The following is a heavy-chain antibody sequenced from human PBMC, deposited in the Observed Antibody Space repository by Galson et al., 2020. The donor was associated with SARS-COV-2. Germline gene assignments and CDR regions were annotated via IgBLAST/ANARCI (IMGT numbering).Heavy chain of an antibody. CDR1: GFTFSSYS. D-gene: IGHD3-3*01. V-gene: IGHV3-21*01. Sequence: GESLKISCAASGFTFSSYSMNWVRQAPGKGLEWVSSISSSSYIYYADSVKGRFTISRDNAKNSLYLQMNSLRAEDTAVYYCAREPLYYDFWSGPEYFQHWGQGTLVTVSS. J-gene: IGHJ1*01. CDR2: ISSSSYI. CDR3: AREPLYYDFWSGPEYFQH.